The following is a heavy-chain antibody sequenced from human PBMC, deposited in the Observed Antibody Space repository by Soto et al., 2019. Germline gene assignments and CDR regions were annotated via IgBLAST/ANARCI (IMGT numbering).Heavy chain of an antibody. CDR1: GGSISSYY. CDR3: ARTNWAFDI. CDR2: IYNSVST. V-gene: IGHV4-59*01. Sequence: SETLSLTCTVSGGSISSYYWSWIRQPPGKGLEWIGYIYNSVSTNYNPSLKSRVTISVDTSKNQFSLKLSSVTAADTAVYYCARTNWAFDIWGQGTMVTVSS. J-gene: IGHJ3*02.